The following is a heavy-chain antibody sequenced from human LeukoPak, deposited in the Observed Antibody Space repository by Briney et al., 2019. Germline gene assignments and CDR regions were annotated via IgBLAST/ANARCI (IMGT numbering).Heavy chain of an antibody. CDR2: IYTSGST. V-gene: IGHV4-4*07. CDR1: GGSISSYY. J-gene: IGHJ6*03. D-gene: IGHD3-22*01. CDR3: ARGPYYYDTSGYYGTPHYYYIYYMDV. Sequence: SETLSLTCTVSGGSISSYYWSWIRQPAGKGLEWIGRIYTSGSTNYNPSLKSRVTISVDTSENQFSLKLSSVTAADTAVYYCARGPYYYDTSGYYGTPHYYYIYYMDVWGKGTTVTISS.